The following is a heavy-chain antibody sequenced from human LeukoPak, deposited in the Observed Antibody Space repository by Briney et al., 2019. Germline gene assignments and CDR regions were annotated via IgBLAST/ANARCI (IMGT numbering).Heavy chain of an antibody. CDR3: ARATDYYYGMDV. V-gene: IGHV1-18*01. CDR2: ISAYNDNT. CDR1: GYTFTSSG. J-gene: IGHJ6*02. Sequence: GASVTVSCKASGYTFTSSGISWVRQAPGQGLEWMGWISAYNDNTNYAQKLQGRVTMTTDTSTSTAYMELRSLRSDDTAVYYCARATDYYYGMDVWGQGTTVTVSS.